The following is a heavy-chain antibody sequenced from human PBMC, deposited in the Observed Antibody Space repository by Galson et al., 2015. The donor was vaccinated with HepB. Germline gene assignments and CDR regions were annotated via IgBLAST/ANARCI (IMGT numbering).Heavy chain of an antibody. J-gene: IGHJ4*02. CDR3: ATESIAVAGTIFDF. V-gene: IGHV1-69*04. CDR2: IIPILDIA. CDR1: GGTVSSYT. Sequence: SVKVSCKASGGTVSSYTISWVRQAPGQGLEWMGRIIPILDIANYAHNLQGRVTITADKSTSTAYMELSSLRSEDTAVYYCATESIAVAGTIFDFWGQGTLVTVSS. D-gene: IGHD6-19*01.